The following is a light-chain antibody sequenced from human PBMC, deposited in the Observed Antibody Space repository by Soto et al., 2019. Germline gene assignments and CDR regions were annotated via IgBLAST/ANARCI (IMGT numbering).Light chain of an antibody. CDR2: DAS. Sequence: EVLLTQSQATLSVSPGESVTLSCRASQSINTFLAWYQQKPGQAPRLLIYDASSRAAGVPARFSGRGSGTDFTLTINSLEPEDFAVYHCQQRSIWPLTFGGGTRVE. CDR1: QSINTF. J-gene: IGKJ4*01. V-gene: IGKV3-11*01. CDR3: QQRSIWPLT.